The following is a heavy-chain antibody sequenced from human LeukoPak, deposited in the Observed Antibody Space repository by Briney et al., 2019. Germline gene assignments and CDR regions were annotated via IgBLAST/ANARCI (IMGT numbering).Heavy chain of an antibody. CDR2: IYYSGST. D-gene: IGHD4-17*01. V-gene: IGHV4-61*10. CDR1: GGSISSGSYY. CDR3: ARNGDYGTPSYYYMDV. J-gene: IGHJ6*03. Sequence: PSETLSLTCTVSGGSISSGSYYWSWIRQPAGEGLEWIGYIYYSGSTNYNPSLKSRVTISVDTSKNQFSLKLSSVTAADTAVYYCARNGDYGTPSYYYMDVWGKGTTVTVSS.